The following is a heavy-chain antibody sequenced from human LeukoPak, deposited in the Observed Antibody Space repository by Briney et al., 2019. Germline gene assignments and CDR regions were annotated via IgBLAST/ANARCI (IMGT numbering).Heavy chain of an antibody. Sequence: GGSLRLSSESAGFTFSNAWRSWVRQAPGKGLEWVGRIKNIADGETIEYAVPVKGRFIISRDDSRNTLYLQMNSLKIEDTAMYYCTTLRLTASDYWGQGTRVSVSS. V-gene: IGHV3-15*01. CDR3: TTLRLTASDY. CDR2: IKNIADGETI. D-gene: IGHD5-18*01. CDR1: GFTFSNAW. J-gene: IGHJ4*02.